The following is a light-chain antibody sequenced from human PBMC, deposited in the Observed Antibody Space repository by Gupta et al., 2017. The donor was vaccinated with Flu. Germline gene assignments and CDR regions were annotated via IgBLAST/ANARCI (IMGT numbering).Light chain of an antibody. J-gene: IGLJ1*01. V-gene: IGLV2-23*02. CDR2: EVS. CDR1: SSDVGSYNL. Sequence: QSALPQPASVSGSPGQSIAISCTGTSSDVGSYNLVSWYQQYPGKAPKLMIFEVSKRPSGVSDRCSGSKSGNTASLTIXGXQAEDEXDYYCCSCAGTKSFYVFGTGTKVTVL. CDR3: CSCAGTKSFYV.